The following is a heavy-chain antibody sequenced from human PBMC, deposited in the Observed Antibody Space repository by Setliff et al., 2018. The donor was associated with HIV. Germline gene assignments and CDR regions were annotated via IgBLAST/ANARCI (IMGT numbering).Heavy chain of an antibody. Sequence: GESLKISCKGSGYSFISYWIGWVRQMPGKGLEWMGIIYPGDSDTRYSPSFQGQVTISADKSISTAYLQWSSLKASDTAMYYCARLAYCGGDCYSHYFDYWGQGTLVTVSS. J-gene: IGHJ4*02. D-gene: IGHD2-21*02. CDR3: ARLAYCGGDCYSHYFDY. CDR1: GYSFISYW. CDR2: IYPGDSDT. V-gene: IGHV5-51*01.